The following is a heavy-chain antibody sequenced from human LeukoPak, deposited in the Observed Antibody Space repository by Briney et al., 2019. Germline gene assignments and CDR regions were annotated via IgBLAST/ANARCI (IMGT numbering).Heavy chain of an antibody. Sequence: GESLKISCKGSGYSFTTYWIGWVRQMPGKGLGWVGIIYPGDSDARYSPSFQGQVTISADKSINTAYLQWNSLEASDTAMYYCARWARGHSTNCQDYWGQGTLVTVSS. CDR3: ARWARGHSTNCQDY. CDR1: GYSFTTYW. V-gene: IGHV5-51*01. CDR2: IYPGDSDA. J-gene: IGHJ4*02. D-gene: IGHD2/OR15-2a*01.